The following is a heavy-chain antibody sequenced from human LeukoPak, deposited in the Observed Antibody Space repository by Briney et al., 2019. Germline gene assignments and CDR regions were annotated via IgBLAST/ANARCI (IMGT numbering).Heavy chain of an antibody. CDR3: ASTSKYIGSGRDDSFDI. J-gene: IGHJ3*02. CDR1: GGSISTGGYY. Sequence: SETLSLTCTVSGGSISTGGYYWSWIRQPPGKGLEWIGYISYSGGTYHNPSLESRVSISLETSKSQFSLKMSSVTAADTAVYYCASTSKYIGSGRDDSFDIWGQGTMVTVPS. D-gene: IGHD3-10*01. V-gene: IGHV4-30-4*01. CDR2: ISYSGGT.